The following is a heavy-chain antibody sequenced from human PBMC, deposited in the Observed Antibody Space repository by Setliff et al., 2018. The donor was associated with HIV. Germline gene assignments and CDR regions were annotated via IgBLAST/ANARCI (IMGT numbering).Heavy chain of an antibody. CDR2: ISDTGDYI. CDR1: AFTFNKYA. CDR3: AKDPPGFSHFLDY. V-gene: IGHV3-23*01. J-gene: IGHJ4*02. Sequence: GESLKISCTASAFTFNKYAMAWVRQAPGKGLEWVSAISDTGDYIYYADSVKGRFTISRDSSADTVYLQMTGLRVEDTAVYFCAKDPPGFSHFLDYWGQGAVVTVSS.